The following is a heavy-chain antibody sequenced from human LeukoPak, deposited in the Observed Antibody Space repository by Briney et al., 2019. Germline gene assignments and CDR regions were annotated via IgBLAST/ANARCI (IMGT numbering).Heavy chain of an antibody. D-gene: IGHD3-3*01. Sequence: GGSLRLSCAASGFTVSSNYMSWVRQDPGKGLEWVSVIYSGGSTYYADSVKGRFTISRDNSKNTLYLQMNSLRAEDTAVYYCARHSNDFWSGYYTFDYWGQGTLVTVSS. V-gene: IGHV3-53*01. CDR1: GFTVSSNY. CDR3: ARHSNDFWSGYYTFDY. J-gene: IGHJ4*02. CDR2: IYSGGST.